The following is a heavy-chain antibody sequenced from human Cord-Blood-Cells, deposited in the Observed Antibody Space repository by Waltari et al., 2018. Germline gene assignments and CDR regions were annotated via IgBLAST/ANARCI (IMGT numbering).Heavy chain of an antibody. CDR1: GSTFTGSY. CDR3: ARIYFGGSGSNWFDP. D-gene: IGHD3-10*01. CDR2: INPNSGGT. Sequence: QVQLVQSGAEVKKPGASVTVSCKASGSTFTGSYMPWVRQAPGQGLEWMGWINPNSGGTNCAQKFQGRVTMTRDTSISTAYMELSRLRSDDTAVYYCARIYFGGSGSNWFDPWGQGTLVTVSS. V-gene: IGHV1-2*02. J-gene: IGHJ5*02.